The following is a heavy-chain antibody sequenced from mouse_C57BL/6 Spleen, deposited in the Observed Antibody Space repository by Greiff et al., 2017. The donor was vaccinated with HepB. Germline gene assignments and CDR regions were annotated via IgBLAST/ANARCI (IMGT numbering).Heavy chain of an antibody. CDR3: ARSRLYYGSGSPHLDY. J-gene: IGHJ2*01. V-gene: IGHV14-2*01. Sequence: EVQLQEPGAELVKPGASVKLSCTASGFNIKDYYMHWVKQRTEQGLERIGRIDPEDGETKYAPKFQGKATITADTSSNTAYLQRSSLTSEDTAVYYGARSRLYYGSGSPHLDYWGKGTTLTVAS. CDR2: IDPEDGET. D-gene: IGHD1-1*01. CDR1: GFNIKDYY.